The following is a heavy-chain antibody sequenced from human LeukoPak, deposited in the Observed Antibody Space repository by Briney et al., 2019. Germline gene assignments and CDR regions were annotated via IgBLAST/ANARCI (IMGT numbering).Heavy chain of an antibody. D-gene: IGHD5-18*01. V-gene: IGHV4-4*07. CDR3: ARGDTNMATDAFDI. Sequence: SETLSLTCTVSGGSISSYYWTWIRQPAGKGLEWIGRIYTSGSTNYNPSLKSRVIMSVDTSKNQFSLKLSSVTAADTAVYYCARGDTNMATDAFDIWGQGTMVTVSS. CDR2: IYTSGST. J-gene: IGHJ3*02. CDR1: GGSISSYY.